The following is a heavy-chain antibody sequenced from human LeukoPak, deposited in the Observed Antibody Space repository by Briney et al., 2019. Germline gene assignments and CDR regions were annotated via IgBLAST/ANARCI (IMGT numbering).Heavy chain of an antibody. Sequence: GGSLRLSCVASGFTFTSYAMNWVRQAPGKGLEWVSSISSSSSYIYYADSVKGRFTISRDNAKNSLYLQMNSLRAEDTAVYYCARDLGGDYGFDYWGQGTLVTVSS. D-gene: IGHD4-17*01. CDR1: GFTFTSYA. V-gene: IGHV3-21*01. CDR2: ISSSSSYI. CDR3: ARDLGGDYGFDY. J-gene: IGHJ4*02.